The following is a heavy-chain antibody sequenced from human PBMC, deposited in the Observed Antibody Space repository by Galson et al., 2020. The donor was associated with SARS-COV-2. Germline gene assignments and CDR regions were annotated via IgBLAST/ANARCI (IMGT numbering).Heavy chain of an antibody. J-gene: IGHJ6*02. Sequence: SETLSLTCAVYGGSFSGYYWTWIRQPPGKGLEWIGEINHSGSSNYNPSLKSRVTMSVDTSKNQFSLKLSPVTAADTGVYYWAKRNELVWFXXLXLSNYNYGMDVWGQGTTVTVSS. CDR3: AKRNELVWFXXLXLSNYNYGMDV. CDR2: INHSGSS. V-gene: IGHV4-34*01. D-gene: IGHD3-10*01. CDR1: GGSFSGYY.